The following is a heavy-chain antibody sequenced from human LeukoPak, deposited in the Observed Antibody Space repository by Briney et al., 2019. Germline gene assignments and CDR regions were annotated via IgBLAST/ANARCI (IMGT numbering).Heavy chain of an antibody. CDR3: AREGLGEYMAHDAFDL. V-gene: IGHV1-18*04. CDR1: GYSFSDNG. D-gene: IGHD3-16*01. J-gene: IGHJ3*01. CDR2: ISPYNGNT. Sequence: ASVKVSCKASGYSFSDNGLNWVRQAPGQGLEWMGWISPYNGNTKYVENLEGRVTMTTDASTNTAYMEVRSLTSDDTAVYYCAREGLGEYMAHDAFDLWGQGTMVIVSS.